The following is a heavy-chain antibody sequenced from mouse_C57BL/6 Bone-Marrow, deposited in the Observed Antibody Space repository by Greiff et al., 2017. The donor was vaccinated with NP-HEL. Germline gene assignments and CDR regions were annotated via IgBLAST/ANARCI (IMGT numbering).Heavy chain of an antibody. CDR1: GFTFSDYG. D-gene: IGHD2-10*01. CDR2: ISSGSSTI. J-gene: IGHJ2*01. V-gene: IGHV5-17*01. CDR3: ARPLLWPHYFDY. Sequence: VQLKESGGGLVKPGGSLKLSCAASGFTFSDYGMHWVRQAPEKGLEWVAYISSGSSTIYYADTVKGRFTISRDNAKNTLFLQMTSLRSEDTAMYYCARPLLWPHYFDYWGQGTTLTVSS.